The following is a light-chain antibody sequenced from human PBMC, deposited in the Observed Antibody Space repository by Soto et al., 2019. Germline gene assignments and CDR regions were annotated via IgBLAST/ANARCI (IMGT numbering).Light chain of an antibody. CDR1: QSVNSGD. CDR3: QQYGGPVPWT. Sequence: EIVLTQSPGTLSLSPGERATLSCRASQSVNSGDLAWYQHKPGQAPRLLLYGTSNRATGVPDRFNGSGSGTDFTLTITRVEPEDFAVYYCQQYGGPVPWTFGQGTKVE. J-gene: IGKJ1*01. V-gene: IGKV3-20*01. CDR2: GTS.